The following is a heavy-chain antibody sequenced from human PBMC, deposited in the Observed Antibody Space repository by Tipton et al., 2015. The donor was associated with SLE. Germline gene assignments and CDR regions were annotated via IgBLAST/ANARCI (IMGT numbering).Heavy chain of an antibody. CDR1: GGSFSGYY. D-gene: IGHD2-21*02. V-gene: IGHV4-34*01. CDR2: INHSGST. CDR3: AGLRVTSDTFDI. Sequence: TLSLTCAVYGGSFSGYYWSWIRQPPGKGLEWIGEINHSGSTNYNPSLKSRVTISVDTSKNQFSLKLSSVTAADTAVYYCAGLRVTSDTFDIWGQGTMVTVSS. J-gene: IGHJ3*02.